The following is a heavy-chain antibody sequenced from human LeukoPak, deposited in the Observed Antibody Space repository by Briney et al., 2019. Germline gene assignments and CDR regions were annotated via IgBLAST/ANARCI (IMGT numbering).Heavy chain of an antibody. V-gene: IGHV4-38-2*01. J-gene: IGHJ3*02. D-gene: IGHD3-3*01. CDR1: GYSISSGYY. CDR2: IYHSGRS. Sequence: PSETLSLTCAVSGYSISSGYYWGWIRQPPGKGLEWIGDIYHSGRSNCNPSLKSRGTISVDTSKNQFSLKLSSVTAADTAVYYCARGSITVVPAFDIWGQGTMVTVSS. CDR3: ARGSITVVPAFDI.